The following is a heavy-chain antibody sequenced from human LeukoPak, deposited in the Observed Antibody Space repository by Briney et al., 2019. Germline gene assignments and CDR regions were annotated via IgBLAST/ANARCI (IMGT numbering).Heavy chain of an antibody. CDR2: IYYSGST. CDR1: GGSISSHY. J-gene: IGHJ6*03. V-gene: IGHV4-59*11. Sequence: SETLSLTCTVSGGSISSHYWSWIRQPPGKGLEWIGYIYYSGSTNYNPSLKSRVTISVDTSKNQFSLKLSSVTAADTAVYYCASFGVPAALDYYYMDVWGKGTTVTVS. D-gene: IGHD2-2*01. CDR3: ASFGVPAALDYYYMDV.